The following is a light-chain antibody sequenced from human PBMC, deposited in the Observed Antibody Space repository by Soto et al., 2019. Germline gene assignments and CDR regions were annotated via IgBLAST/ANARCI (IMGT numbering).Light chain of an antibody. V-gene: IGKV3-20*01. CDR1: QSVSSSY. J-gene: IGKJ1*01. CDR2: GAS. Sequence: IVLPQSPATLSLSPGERATLSCRASQSVSSSYLAWYQQKPGQAPRLLIYGASSRATGIPDRFSGSGSGTDFTLTISRLEPEDFAVYYCQQYGSSPTWTFGQGAKVDIK. CDR3: QQYGSSPTWT.